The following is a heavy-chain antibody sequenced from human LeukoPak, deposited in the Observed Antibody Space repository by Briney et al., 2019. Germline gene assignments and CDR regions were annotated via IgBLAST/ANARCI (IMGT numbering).Heavy chain of an antibody. Sequence: NPSETLSLTCAVSGGSISSSNWWSWVRQPPGKGLEWIGEIYHSGSTNYNPSLKSRVTISVDKSKNQFSLKLSSVTAADTAVYYCARTRIGAATAFDPWGPGTLVTVSS. V-gene: IGHV4-4*02. J-gene: IGHJ5*02. D-gene: IGHD6-13*01. CDR3: ARTRIGAATAFDP. CDR2: IYHSGST. CDR1: GGSISSSNW.